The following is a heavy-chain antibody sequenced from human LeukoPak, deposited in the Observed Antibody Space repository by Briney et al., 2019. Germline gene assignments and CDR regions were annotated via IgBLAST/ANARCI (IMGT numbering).Heavy chain of an antibody. J-gene: IGHJ4*02. Sequence: SQSLSLTSAVYGGSFSVYYSSWISQPPGKGIGWIGQINHSGSTNYKPSLKSRVTISVDTSKNQFSLKLSSVTAADTAVYYCAYSGSYGHLGYWGQGIPVTVSS. CDR1: GGSFSVYY. CDR3: AYSGSYGHLGY. CDR2: INHSGST. D-gene: IGHD1-26*01. V-gene: IGHV4-34*01.